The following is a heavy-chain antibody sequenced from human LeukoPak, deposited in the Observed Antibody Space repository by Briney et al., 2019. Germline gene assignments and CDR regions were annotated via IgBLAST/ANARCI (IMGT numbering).Heavy chain of an antibody. J-gene: IGHJ3*02. D-gene: IGHD6-19*01. CDR1: GVTVNNYV. V-gene: IGHV3-23*01. CDR2: ISGGGSST. CDR3: AKDGVAGTDAFDI. Sequence: GGSLRLSCAASGVTVNNYVTSWVRQAPGKGLEWVSVISGGGSSTYYADTHYADSVKGRFTISRDNSKNTLYLQMNSLRAEDTAVYYCAKDGVAGTDAFDIWGQGTMVTVSS.